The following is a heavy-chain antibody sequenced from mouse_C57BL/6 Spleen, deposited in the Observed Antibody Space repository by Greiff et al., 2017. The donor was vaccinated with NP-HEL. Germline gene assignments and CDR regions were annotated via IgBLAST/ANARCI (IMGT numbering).Heavy chain of an antibody. CDR3: TGYYSNYYYAMDY. Sequence: EVKLMESGGGLVQPGGSMKLSCVASGFTFSNYWMNWVRQSPEKGLEWVAQIRLKSDNYATHYAESVKGRFTISRDDSKSSVYLQMNNLRAEDTGIYYCTGYYSNYYYAMDYWGQGTSVTVSS. J-gene: IGHJ4*01. CDR1: GFTFSNYW. CDR2: IRLKSDNYAT. D-gene: IGHD2-5*01. V-gene: IGHV6-3*01.